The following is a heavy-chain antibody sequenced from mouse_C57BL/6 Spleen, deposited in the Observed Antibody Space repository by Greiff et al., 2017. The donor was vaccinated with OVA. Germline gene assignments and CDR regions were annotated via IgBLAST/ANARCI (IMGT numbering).Heavy chain of an antibody. CDR2: INPNNGGT. CDR1: GYTFTDYY. V-gene: IGHV1-26*01. Sequence: EVKLQQSGPELVKPGASVKISCKASGYTFTDYYMNWVKQSHGKSLEWIGDINPNNGGTSYNQKFKGKATLTVDKSSSTAYMELRSLTSEDSAVYYCARGPYGWFAYWGQGTLVTVSA. CDR3: ARGPYGWFAY. J-gene: IGHJ3*01. D-gene: IGHD1-1*02.